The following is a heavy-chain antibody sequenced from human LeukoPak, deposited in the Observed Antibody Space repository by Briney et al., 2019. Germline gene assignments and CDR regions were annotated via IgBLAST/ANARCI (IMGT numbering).Heavy chain of an antibody. V-gene: IGHV4-59*01. CDR1: GGSISSYY. D-gene: IGHD3-10*01. CDR2: IYYSGST. J-gene: IGHJ6*03. Sequence: SETLSLTCTVSGGSISSYYWSWIRQPPGKGLEWIGYIYYSGSTNYNPSLKSRVTISVDTSKNQFSLKLSSVTAADTAVYYCASGSYLYYYYYYMDVWGKGTTVTVS. CDR3: ASGSYLYYYYYYMDV.